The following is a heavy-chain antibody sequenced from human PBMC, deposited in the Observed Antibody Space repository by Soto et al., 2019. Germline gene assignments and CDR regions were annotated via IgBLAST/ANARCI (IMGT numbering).Heavy chain of an antibody. CDR1: GGSFSGYY. D-gene: IGHD3-3*01. CDR2: IYYSGST. V-gene: IGHV4-30-4*01. Sequence: LSLTCAVYGGSFSGYYWSWIRQPPGKGLEWIGYIYYSGSTYYNPSLKSRVTISVDTSKNQFSLKLSSVTAADTAVYYCASLTLRFLEWLFDYWGQGTLVTVSS. J-gene: IGHJ4*02. CDR3: ASLTLRFLEWLFDY.